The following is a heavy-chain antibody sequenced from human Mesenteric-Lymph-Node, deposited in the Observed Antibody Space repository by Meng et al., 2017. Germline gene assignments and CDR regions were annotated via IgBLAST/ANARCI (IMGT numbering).Heavy chain of an antibody. J-gene: IGHJ4*02. V-gene: IGHV3-7*01. Sequence: GESLKISCAASGFTFTNYWMSWVRQAPGKGLEWVASIKQDGSEKYYVDSVRGRFTISRDNAKNSLYLQMNSLRAEDTAVYYCARGPPKTTVTTFPFDYWGQGTLVTVSS. D-gene: IGHD4-17*01. CDR2: IKQDGSEK. CDR1: GFTFTNYW. CDR3: ARGPPKTTVTTFPFDY.